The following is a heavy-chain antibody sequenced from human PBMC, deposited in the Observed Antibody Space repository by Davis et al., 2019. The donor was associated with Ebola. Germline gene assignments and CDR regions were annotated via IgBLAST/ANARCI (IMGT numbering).Heavy chain of an antibody. CDR3: ARDLGVTRGDWYFDL. D-gene: IGHD4-17*01. CDR1: GYTFTGYY. J-gene: IGHJ2*01. CDR2: INPNSGGT. Sequence: ASVTVSCKASGYTFTGYYMHWVRQAPGQGLEWMGWINPNSGGTNYAQKFQGRVNMTRDTSISTAYMGLSRLRSDDTAVYYCARDLGVTRGDWYFDLWGHGTLVTVSS. V-gene: IGHV1-2*02.